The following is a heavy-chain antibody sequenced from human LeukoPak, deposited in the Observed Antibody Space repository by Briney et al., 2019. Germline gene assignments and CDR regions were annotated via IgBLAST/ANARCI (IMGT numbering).Heavy chain of an antibody. CDR2: IYLDDDT. Sequence: SGPTLVKPSQTLTLACTFPGFSFSTSSVAVGWMLQPPGKAQEGLVLIYLDDDTSYSPSLKGRLTIAKVTFKNQLFLKMTNMDPEDTAVYYCAHKARGGAQFDYWGQGTLVTVSS. CDR3: AHKARGGAQFDY. J-gene: IGHJ4*02. D-gene: IGHD3-10*01. V-gene: IGHV2-5*02. CDR1: GFSFSTSSVA.